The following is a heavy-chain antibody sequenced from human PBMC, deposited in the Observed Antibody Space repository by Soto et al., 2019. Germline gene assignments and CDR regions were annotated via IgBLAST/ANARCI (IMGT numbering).Heavy chain of an antibody. J-gene: IGHJ3*02. CDR1: GYTFTSYG. CDR3: ARGRFVVGFGGPRKGAFDI. V-gene: IGHV1-18*01. CDR2: ISAYNGNT. Sequence: QVQLVQSGAEVKKPGASVKVSCKASGYTFTSYGISWVRQAPGQGLEWMGWISAYNGNTNYAQKLQGRVTMTTDTSTSTAYMELRSLRSDDTAVYYCARGRFVVGFGGPRKGAFDIWGQGTMVTVSS. D-gene: IGHD3-16*01.